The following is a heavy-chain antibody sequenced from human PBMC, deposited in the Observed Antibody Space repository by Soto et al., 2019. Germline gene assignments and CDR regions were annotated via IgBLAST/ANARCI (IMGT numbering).Heavy chain of an antibody. Sequence: GASVKVSCKASGGTFSSYAISWVRQAPGQGLEWMGGIIPIFGTANYAQKFQGRVTITADESTSTAYMELSSLRSEDTAVYYFARMLATTVTLYYYYYYGMDVWGQGTTVTVSS. J-gene: IGHJ6*02. D-gene: IGHD4-4*01. V-gene: IGHV1-69*13. CDR3: ARMLATTVTLYYYYYYGMDV. CDR2: IIPIFGTA. CDR1: GGTFSSYA.